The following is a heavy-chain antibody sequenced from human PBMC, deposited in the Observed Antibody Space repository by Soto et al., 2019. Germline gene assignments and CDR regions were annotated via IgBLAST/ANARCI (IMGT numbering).Heavy chain of an antibody. D-gene: IGHD6-13*01. CDR1: GFTFSSYA. CDR2: ISGSGGST. CDR3: AKDRGSSWVIDY. V-gene: IGHV3-23*01. J-gene: IGHJ4*02. Sequence: GGSLRLSCAASGFTFSSYAMSWVRQAPGKGLEWVSAISGSGGSTYYADSVKGRFTISRDNSKNTLYLQMNSLRAEDTAAYYCAKDRGSSWVIDYWGQGTLVTVSS.